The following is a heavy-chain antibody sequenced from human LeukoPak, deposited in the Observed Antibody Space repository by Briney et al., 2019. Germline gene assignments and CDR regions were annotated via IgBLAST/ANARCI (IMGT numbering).Heavy chain of an antibody. V-gene: IGHV1-18*01. Sequence: GASVKVSCKASGYTFTSYGISWVRQAPGQGLEWMGWISAYNGNTNYAQKFQGRVTMTRNTSISTAYMELSSLRSEDTAVYYCARAGGYCSSTSCRNYYYYYYMDVWGKGTTVTVSS. D-gene: IGHD2-2*01. CDR1: GYTFTSYG. CDR2: ISAYNGNT. CDR3: ARAGGYCSSTSCRNYYYYYYMDV. J-gene: IGHJ6*03.